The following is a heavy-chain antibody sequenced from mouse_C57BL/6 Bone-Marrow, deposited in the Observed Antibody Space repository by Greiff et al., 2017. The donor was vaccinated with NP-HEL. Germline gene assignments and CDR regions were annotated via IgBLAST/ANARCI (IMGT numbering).Heavy chain of an antibody. D-gene: IGHD1-1*01. V-gene: IGHV3-6*01. CDR1: GYSITSGYY. J-gene: IGHJ4*01. CDR2: ISYDGSN. Sequence: VQLKQSGPGLVKPSQSLSLTCSVTGYSITSGYYWNWIRQFPGNKLEWMGYISYDGSNNYNPSLKNRISITRDTSKNQFFLKLNSVTTEDTATYYCARGGGSSNAMDYWGQGTSVTVSS. CDR3: ARGGGSSNAMDY.